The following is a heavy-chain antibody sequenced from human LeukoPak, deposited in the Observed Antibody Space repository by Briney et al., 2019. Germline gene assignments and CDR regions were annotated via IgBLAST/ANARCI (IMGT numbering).Heavy chain of an antibody. J-gene: IGHJ3*02. CDR2: IYTSGST. CDR3: ARIKRGGWKDAFDI. Sequence: SETLSLTCTISGGSISDYYWSWIRQPASKGLEWIGPIYTSGSTNYNPSLKSRVTMSVDTSKNQFSLKQSSVTAADTAVYYCARIKRGGWKDAFDIWGQGTMVTVSS. D-gene: IGHD3-16*01. V-gene: IGHV4-4*07. CDR1: GGSISDYY.